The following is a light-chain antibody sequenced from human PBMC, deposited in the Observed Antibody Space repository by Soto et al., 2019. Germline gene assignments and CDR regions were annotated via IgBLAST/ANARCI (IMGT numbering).Light chain of an antibody. V-gene: IGKV1-39*01. CDR3: QQSYSTPPEDT. Sequence: IQMTQSPSSLSASVGDRVTITCRASQGIRNDLGWYQQKPGKAPKLLIYAASSLQSGVPSRFSGSGSGTDFTLTISSLQPEDFPTYYCQQSYSTPPEDTFGQGTKLEIK. J-gene: IGKJ2*01. CDR1: QGIRND. CDR2: AAS.